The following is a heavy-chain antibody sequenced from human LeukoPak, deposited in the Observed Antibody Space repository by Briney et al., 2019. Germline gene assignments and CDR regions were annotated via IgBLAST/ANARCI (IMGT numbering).Heavy chain of an antibody. V-gene: IGHV3-53*04. D-gene: IGHD3-16*01. CDR3: ARGGGGYYGMDV. CDR2: IYDGGST. Sequence: GGSLRLSCAASGFAVSDNYMNWVRQAPGKGLEWVSVIYDGGSTYYADSVKGRFTISRHNSKNTLYLQMNSLRPEDTAVYYCARGGGGYYGMDVWGQGTLVTVSS. J-gene: IGHJ6*02. CDR1: GFAVSDNY.